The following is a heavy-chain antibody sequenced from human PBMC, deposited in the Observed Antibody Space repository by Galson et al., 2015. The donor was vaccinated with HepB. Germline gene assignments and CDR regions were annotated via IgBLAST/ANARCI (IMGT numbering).Heavy chain of an antibody. Sequence: SLRLSCAASGFTFSSYGMHWVRQAPGKGLEWVAVISYDGSNKYYADSVKGRFTISRDNSKNTLYLQMNSLRAEDTAVYYCAKDRNDLLYYFDYWGQGTLVTVSS. CDR2: ISYDGSNK. CDR3: AKDRNDLLYYFDY. CDR1: GFTFSSYG. V-gene: IGHV3-30*18. D-gene: IGHD1-14*01. J-gene: IGHJ4*02.